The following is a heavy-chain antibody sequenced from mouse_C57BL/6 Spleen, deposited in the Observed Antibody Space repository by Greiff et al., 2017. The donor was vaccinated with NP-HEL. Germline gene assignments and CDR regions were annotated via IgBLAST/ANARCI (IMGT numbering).Heavy chain of an antibody. Sequence: VQLQQPGAELVRPGSSVKLSCKASGYTFTSYWMHWVKQRPIQGLEWIGNIDPSDSETHYNQKFKDKATLTVDKSSSTAYMQLSSLTSEDSAVYYCARKGNWDVMDYWGQGTSVTVSS. V-gene: IGHV1-52*01. CDR3: ARKGNWDVMDY. D-gene: IGHD4-1*01. J-gene: IGHJ4*01. CDR1: GYTFTSYW. CDR2: IDPSDSET.